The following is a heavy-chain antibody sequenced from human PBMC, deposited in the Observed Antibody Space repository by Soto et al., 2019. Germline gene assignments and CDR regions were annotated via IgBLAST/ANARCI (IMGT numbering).Heavy chain of an antibody. CDR1: GGSISSYY. J-gene: IGHJ4*02. CDR3: ARGEVDTAMVTFFDY. Sequence: SETLSLTCTVSGGSISSYYWSWIRQPPGKGLEWIGYIYYSGSTNYNPSLKSRVTISVDTSKNQFSLKLSSVTAADTAVYYCARGEVDTAMVTFFDYWGQGTRVTVS. D-gene: IGHD5-18*01. V-gene: IGHV4-59*01. CDR2: IYYSGST.